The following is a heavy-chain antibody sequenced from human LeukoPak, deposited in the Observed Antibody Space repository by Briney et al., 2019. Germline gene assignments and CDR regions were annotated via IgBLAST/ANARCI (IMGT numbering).Heavy chain of an antibody. D-gene: IGHD2-2*01. CDR1: GFTFSSYG. CDR2: ISGSGGST. J-gene: IGHJ3*01. Sequence: PGGSLRLSCAASGFTFSSYGMSWVRQAPGKGLEWVSAISGSGGSTYYTDSVKGRFTISRDNSKNTLYLQMNSLRAEDTAVYYCAKLSSDRIVVPGWGQGTMVTVSS. CDR3: AKLSSDRIVVPG. V-gene: IGHV3-23*01.